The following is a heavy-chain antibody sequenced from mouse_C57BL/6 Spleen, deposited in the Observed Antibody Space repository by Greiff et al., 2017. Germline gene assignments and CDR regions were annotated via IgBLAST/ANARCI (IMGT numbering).Heavy chain of an antibody. V-gene: IGHV1-50*01. CDR1: GYTFTSYW. Sequence: QVHVKQPGAELVKPGASVKLSCKASGYTFTSYWMQWVKQRPGQGLEWIGEIDPSDSYTNYNQKFKGKATLTVDTSSSTAYMQLSSLTSEDSAVYYCARKRGTGPFDYWGQGTTLTVSS. D-gene: IGHD3-1*01. CDR2: IDPSDSYT. CDR3: ARKRGTGPFDY. J-gene: IGHJ2*01.